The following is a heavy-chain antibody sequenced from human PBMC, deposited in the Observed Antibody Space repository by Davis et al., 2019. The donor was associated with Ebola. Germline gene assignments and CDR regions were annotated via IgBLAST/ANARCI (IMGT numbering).Heavy chain of an antibody. CDR3: AHKAYGSLSNWFGP. V-gene: IGHV2-5*02. D-gene: IGHD4-17*01. CDR2: VYWDDDK. CDR1: GFSLSTTGLG. Sequence: SGPTLVKPTQTLTLTCSFSGFSLSTTGLGVCWFRQSPGEALEWLALVYWDDDKRYSPSLRSRLTITKDTSKNQVVLSMTNMDPVDTATYYCAHKAYGSLSNWFGPWGQGTLVTVSS. J-gene: IGHJ5*02.